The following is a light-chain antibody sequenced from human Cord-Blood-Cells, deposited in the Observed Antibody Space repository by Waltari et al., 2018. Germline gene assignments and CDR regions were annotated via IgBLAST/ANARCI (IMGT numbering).Light chain of an antibody. V-gene: IGKV3-20*01. Sequence: EIVLTQSPGTLSLSSGERATLSCRASQSVSSSYLAWYQQKPGQAPRLLIYGASSRATGIPDRFSGGGSGTDFTLTISRLEPEDFAVYYCQQYGSSPLTFGGGTKVEIK. J-gene: IGKJ4*01. CDR1: QSVSSSY. CDR2: GAS. CDR3: QQYGSSPLT.